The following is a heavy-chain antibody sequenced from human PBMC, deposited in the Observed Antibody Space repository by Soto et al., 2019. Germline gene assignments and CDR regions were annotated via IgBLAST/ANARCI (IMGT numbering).Heavy chain of an antibody. CDR3: AHGYTGSGWLKNWFDP. CDR1: GFSLSTYGVG. D-gene: IGHD6-19*01. V-gene: IGHV2-5*02. J-gene: IGHJ5*02. CDR2: IYWDDDK. Sequence: QITLKESGPTLVKPTQTLTLTCTFSGFSLSTYGVGVGWIRQPPGKALEWLAFIYWDDDKRYSPSLKSRLTISXXTXKXXVVLIMTNTDPVDTATYYCAHGYTGSGWLKNWFDPWGQGTLVTVSS.